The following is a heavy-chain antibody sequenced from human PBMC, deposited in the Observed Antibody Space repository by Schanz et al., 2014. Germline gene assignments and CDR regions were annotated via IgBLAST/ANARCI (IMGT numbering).Heavy chain of an antibody. CDR3: VSQTGSPNY. CDR1: GFSFSSYA. Sequence: VQLVESGGGVVQPGRSLRLSCAASGFSFSSYAMGWVRQARGKGLEWVSAMNESHSTIYYADSVRGRFTISRDNAENTLFLQMNSLRVEDTAVYFCVSQTGSPNYWGQGTLVTVSS. V-gene: IGHV3-23*04. D-gene: IGHD6-13*01. CDR2: MNESHSTI. J-gene: IGHJ4*02.